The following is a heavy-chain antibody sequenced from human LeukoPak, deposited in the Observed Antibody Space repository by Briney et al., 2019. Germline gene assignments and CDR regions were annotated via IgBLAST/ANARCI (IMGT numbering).Heavy chain of an antibody. CDR2: IYYSGST. J-gene: IGHJ3*02. CDR1: GGSISGYY. Sequence: PSETLSLTCTVSGGSISGYYWSWIRQPPGKGLEWIGYIYYSGSTNYNPPLKSRVTISVDTSKNQFSLKLSSVTAADTAVYYCARRFVGYDSSWGASDIWGRGTMVTVSS. D-gene: IGHD6-13*01. CDR3: ARRFVGYDSSWGASDI. V-gene: IGHV4-59*08.